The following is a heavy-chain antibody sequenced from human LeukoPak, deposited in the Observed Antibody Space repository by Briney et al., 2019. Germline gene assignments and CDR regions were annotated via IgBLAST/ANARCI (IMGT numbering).Heavy chain of an antibody. CDR3: ASPKRGTAMARFDY. Sequence: PGGSMRLSCAASGFIISNYNMNWVRQAPGKGLEWLSYISGSSTTIYYADSVKGRFTISRDNAKNSLYLQMNSLRDEDTAVYYCASPKRGTAMARFDYWGQGTLVTVSS. V-gene: IGHV3-48*02. CDR1: GFIISNYN. D-gene: IGHD5-18*01. J-gene: IGHJ4*02. CDR2: ISGSSTTI.